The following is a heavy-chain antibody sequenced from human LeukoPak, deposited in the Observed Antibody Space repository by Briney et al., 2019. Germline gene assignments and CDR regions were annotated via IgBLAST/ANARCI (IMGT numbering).Heavy chain of an antibody. Sequence: SETLSLTCTVSGGSISSYYWSWIRQPPGKGLEWIGYIYYSGSTYYNPSLKSRVTISVDTSKNQFSLKLSSVTAADTAVYYCARQSKYDYGDGNWFDPWGQGTLVTVPS. V-gene: IGHV4-59*08. CDR2: IYYSGST. J-gene: IGHJ5*02. CDR1: GGSISSYY. CDR3: ARQSKYDYGDGNWFDP. D-gene: IGHD4-17*01.